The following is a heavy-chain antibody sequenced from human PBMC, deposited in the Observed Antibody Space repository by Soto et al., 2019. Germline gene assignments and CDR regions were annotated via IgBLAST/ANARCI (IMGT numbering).Heavy chain of an antibody. J-gene: IGHJ5*02. V-gene: IGHV3-15*01. CDR3: TTDSLVLRFLEWAFDP. D-gene: IGHD3-3*01. CDR1: GFTFSNAW. CDR2: IKSKTDGGTT. Sequence: EVQLVESGEGLVKPGGSLRLSCAASGFTFSNAWMSWVRQAPGKGLEWVGRIKSKTDGGTTDYAAPVKGRFTISRDDSKNTLYLQMNSLKTEDTAVYYCTTDSLVLRFLEWAFDPWGQGTLVTVSS.